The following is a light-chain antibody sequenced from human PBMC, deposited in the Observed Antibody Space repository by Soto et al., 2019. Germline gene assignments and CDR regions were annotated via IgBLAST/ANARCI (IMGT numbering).Light chain of an antibody. CDR1: QGISRW. J-gene: IGKJ3*01. CDR2: DAS. CDR3: QRFNSD. V-gene: IGKV1-5*01. Sequence: DIQMTQSPSTLSASVGDRVTITCRASQGISRWLAWYQQKPGKAPKLLIYDASTLESGVPSRFSGSGSGTKFTLTISSLQPDDFATYYCQRFNSDFGPGTKVDIK.